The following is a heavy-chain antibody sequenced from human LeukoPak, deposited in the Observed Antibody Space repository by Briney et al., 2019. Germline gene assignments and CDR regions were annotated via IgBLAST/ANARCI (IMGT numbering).Heavy chain of an antibody. D-gene: IGHD1-1*01. V-gene: IGHV4-31*03. CDR1: GGSISSGGYY. Sequence: PSETLSLTCTVSGGSISSGGYYWSWIRQLPGKGLECIGFIYYSGSTFYNPSLKSRVTISVDKSKNQFSLKLTSVTAADTAVYYCARIGNYYFDYWGQGTLVTVSS. CDR2: IYYSGST. CDR3: ARIGNYYFDY. J-gene: IGHJ4*02.